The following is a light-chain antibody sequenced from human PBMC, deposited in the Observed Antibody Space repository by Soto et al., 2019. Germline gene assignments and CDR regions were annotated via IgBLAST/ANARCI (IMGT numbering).Light chain of an antibody. CDR2: EGS. Sequence: QSALTQPASVSGSPGQSITISCTGTSSDVGSYNLVSWYQQHPGKAPKLMIYEGSKRPSGVSNRFSGSKSGNTASLTISGLQAEDEADYNCCSYAGSSTSVFGGGTKVTVL. J-gene: IGLJ2*01. CDR3: CSYAGSSTSV. CDR1: SSDVGSYNL. V-gene: IGLV2-23*01.